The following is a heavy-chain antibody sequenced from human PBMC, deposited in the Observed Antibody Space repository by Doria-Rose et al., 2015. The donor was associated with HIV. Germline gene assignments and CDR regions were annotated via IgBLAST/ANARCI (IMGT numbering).Heavy chain of an antibody. CDR1: GYGFSSYW. D-gene: IGHD1-26*01. J-gene: IGHJ3*02. V-gene: IGHV5-51*01. CDR2: IYPGDSDT. Sequence: PGESLKISCKGSGYGFSSYWIGWVRQMPGKGLEWMGIIYPGDSDTRYSPSFEGQVTISADKSISTAYLQWSSLKASDTAMYYCARFKVGSTDGFDIWGQGTMVTVSS. CDR3: ARFKVGSTDGFDI.